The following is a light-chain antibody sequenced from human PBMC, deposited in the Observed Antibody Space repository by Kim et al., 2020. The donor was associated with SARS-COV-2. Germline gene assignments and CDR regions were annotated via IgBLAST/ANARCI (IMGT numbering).Light chain of an antibody. CDR2: AAS. J-gene: IGKJ5*01. CDR1: QGISSY. V-gene: IGKV1-8*01. Sequence: SPGDRVTTSCRASQGISSYLAWYQQKPGKAPKLLIYAASTLQSGVPSRFSGSGSGTDFTLTISCLQSEDFATYYCQQYYSYPLITFGQGTRLEIK. CDR3: QQYYSYPLIT.